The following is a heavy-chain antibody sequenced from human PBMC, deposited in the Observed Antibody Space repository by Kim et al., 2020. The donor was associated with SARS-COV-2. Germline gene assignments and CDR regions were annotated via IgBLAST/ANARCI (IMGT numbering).Heavy chain of an antibody. D-gene: IGHD3-22*01. J-gene: IGHJ4*02. V-gene: IGHV3-23*01. Sequence: QGRFTISGDNSKNTLYLQMSSLRAEDTAVYYCATQYYYDSSGYYPPFDYWGQGTLVTVSS. CDR3: ATQYYYDSSGYYPPFDY.